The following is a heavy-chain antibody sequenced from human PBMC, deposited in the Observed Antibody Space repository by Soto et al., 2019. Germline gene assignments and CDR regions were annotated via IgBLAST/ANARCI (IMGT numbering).Heavy chain of an antibody. D-gene: IGHD1-7*01. J-gene: IGHJ6*03. V-gene: IGHV4-31*03. Sequence: SETLSLTCTVSGGSISSGGYYWSWIRQHPGKGLEWIGYIYYSGSTYYNPSLKSRVTISVDTSKNQFSLKLSSVTAADTAVYYCATFITGTMGPKELKIYYLDVWGQGTMVTVSS. CDR1: GGSISSGGYY. CDR2: IYYSGST. CDR3: ATFITGTMGPKELKIYYLDV.